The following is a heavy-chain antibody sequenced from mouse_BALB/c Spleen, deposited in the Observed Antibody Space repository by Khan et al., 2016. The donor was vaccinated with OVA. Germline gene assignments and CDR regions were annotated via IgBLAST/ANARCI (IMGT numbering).Heavy chain of an antibody. CDR1: GYTFTNYG. CDR2: IYTYTGEP. J-gene: IGHJ4*01. Sequence: QIQLVQSGPDLKKPGETVKISCKASGYTFTNYGINWVKQAPGQGLTWMGWIYTYTGEPTYADDFKGRFAFSLDTSASTAYLQINNLKNEDTATYVCARGGRRSMDYWGQGTSVTVSA. V-gene: IGHV9-3-1*01. D-gene: IGHD3-3*01. CDR3: ARGGRRSMDY.